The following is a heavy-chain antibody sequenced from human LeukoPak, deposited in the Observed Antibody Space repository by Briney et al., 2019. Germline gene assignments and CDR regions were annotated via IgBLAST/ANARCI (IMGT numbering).Heavy chain of an antibody. V-gene: IGHV1-24*01. CDR3: ATETGNFYFYS. J-gene: IGHJ4*02. D-gene: IGHD1-7*01. CDR1: GYTFTSYY. Sequence: GASVKVSCKASGYTFTSYYMHWVRQAPGKGLEWMGGFDPEDDEIIYAQRFQGRVTMTEDASTDTAYMELRSLRSEDTAVYYCATETGNFYFYSWGQGTLVTVS. CDR2: FDPEDDEI.